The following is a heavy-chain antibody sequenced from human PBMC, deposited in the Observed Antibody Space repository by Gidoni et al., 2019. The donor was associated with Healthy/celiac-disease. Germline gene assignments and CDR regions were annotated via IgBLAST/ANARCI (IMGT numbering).Heavy chain of an antibody. CDR1: GFTFSSYA. V-gene: IGHV3-23*01. CDR3: ATPLEAQGAFDY. CDR2: ISGSGGST. Sequence: EVQLLESGGGLVQPGGALRLAWAASGFTFSSYAMSWVRLAPGKGLECVSAISGSGGSTYYADSVKGRFTISRDNSKNTLYLQMNSLRAEDTAVYYCATPLEAQGAFDYWGQGTLVTVSS. J-gene: IGHJ4*02.